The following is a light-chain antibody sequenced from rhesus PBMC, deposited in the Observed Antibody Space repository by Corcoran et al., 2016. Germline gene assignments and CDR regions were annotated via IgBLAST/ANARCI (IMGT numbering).Light chain of an antibody. CDR3: QTWDSGVL. V-gene: IGLV3-40*01. CDR1: NIGSKS. J-gene: IGLJ3*01. CDR2: DDA. Sequence: SYDLTQSPSVSVSPGQTARITGGEDNIGSKSVHWYQQKSPQAPVMVIYDDAKRPSGIPERFSASKSGNTATLTISGVEAGDEADYYCQTWDSGVLFGGGTRLTVL.